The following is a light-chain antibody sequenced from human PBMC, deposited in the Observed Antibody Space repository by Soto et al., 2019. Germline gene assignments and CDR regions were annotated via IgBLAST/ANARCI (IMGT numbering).Light chain of an antibody. V-gene: IGKV1-27*01. CDR3: QKYNSAPLT. J-gene: IGKJ4*01. Sequence: IQMTQSPSSLSASVGDRVTITCRASQGIGNDLGWYQQKPGKAPKLLIYAASSLQSGVPSRFSGSGSGTDFTLTISSLQPEDVAAYYCQKYNSAPLTFGGGTKVDIK. CDR2: AAS. CDR1: QGIGND.